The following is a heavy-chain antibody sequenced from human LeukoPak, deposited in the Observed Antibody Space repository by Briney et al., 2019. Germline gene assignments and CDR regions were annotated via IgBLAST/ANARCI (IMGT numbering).Heavy chain of an antibody. V-gene: IGHV4-61*02. Sequence: PSETLSLTCTVSGGSISSGSDYWSWIRQPAGKGLEWIGRIYTSGSTNYNPSLKSRVTISVDTSKNQFSLKLSSVTAADTAVYYCARDHRCSGGSCYYVGDYWGQGTLVTVSS. J-gene: IGHJ4*02. CDR2: IYTSGST. CDR1: GGSISSGSDY. CDR3: ARDHRCSGGSCYYVGDY. D-gene: IGHD2-15*01.